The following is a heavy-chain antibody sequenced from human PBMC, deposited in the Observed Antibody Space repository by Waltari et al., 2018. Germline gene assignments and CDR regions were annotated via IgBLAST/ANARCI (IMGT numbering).Heavy chain of an antibody. CDR1: GHTLSELS. J-gene: IGHJ4*02. D-gene: IGHD3-10*01. V-gene: IGHV1-24*01. CDR2: FDPEDGET. Sequence: QVQLVQSGAEVKKPGASVKVSCKVYGHTLSELSMHSVRQAPGKGLEWMGGFDPEDGETIYAQKFQGRVTMTEDTSTDTAYMELSSLRSEDTAVYYCATDITMVRGTTDYWGQGTLVTVSS. CDR3: ATDITMVRGTTDY.